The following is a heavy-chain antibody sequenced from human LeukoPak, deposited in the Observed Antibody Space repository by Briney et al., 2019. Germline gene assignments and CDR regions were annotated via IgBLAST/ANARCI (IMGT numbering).Heavy chain of an antibody. D-gene: IGHD3-9*01. CDR2: ISGSGGST. V-gene: IGHV3-23*01. Sequence: AGGSLRLSCAASGFTFSNYAMSWVRQAPGKGLEWVSVISGSGGSTYYAGSVKGRFTISRDNSKNTLYLQMNSLRAEDTAVYYCAKFYDILTGYFDYWGQGTLVTVSS. CDR1: GFTFSNYA. CDR3: AKFYDILTGYFDY. J-gene: IGHJ4*02.